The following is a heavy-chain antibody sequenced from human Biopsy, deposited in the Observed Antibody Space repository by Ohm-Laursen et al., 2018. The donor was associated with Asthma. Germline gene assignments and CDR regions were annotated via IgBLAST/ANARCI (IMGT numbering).Heavy chain of an antibody. Sequence: SSVKVSCKASGDSYSNYAISWVRQAPGQGLEWMGGLNPVLGTPDHAQMFEGRVTITADESTSTAYMELSSLSSEDTAVYYCARGYSGSDRIVYYYSGLEVWGQGTTVTVSS. CDR2: LNPVLGTP. D-gene: IGHD5-12*01. V-gene: IGHV1-69*01. CDR1: GDSYSNYA. J-gene: IGHJ6*02. CDR3: ARGYSGSDRIVYYYSGLEV.